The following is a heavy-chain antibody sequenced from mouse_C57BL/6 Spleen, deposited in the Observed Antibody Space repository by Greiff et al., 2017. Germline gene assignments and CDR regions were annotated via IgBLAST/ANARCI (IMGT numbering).Heavy chain of an antibody. D-gene: IGHD1-1*01. CDR1: GFTFSDYG. V-gene: IGHV5-17*01. CDR2: ISSGSSTI. Sequence: EVKVVESGGGLVKPGGSLKLSCAASGFTFSDYGMHWVRQAPEKGLEWVAYISSGSSTIYYADTVKGRFTISRDNAKNTLFLQMTSLRSEDTAMYYCARGLLLPGYFDYWGQGTTLSVSS. J-gene: IGHJ2*01. CDR3: ARGLLLPGYFDY.